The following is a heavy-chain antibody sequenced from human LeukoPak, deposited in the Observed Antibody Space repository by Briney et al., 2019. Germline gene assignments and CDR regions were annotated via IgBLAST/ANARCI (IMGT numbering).Heavy chain of an antibody. J-gene: IGHJ4*02. D-gene: IGHD6-13*01. CDR1: GFTFSSYA. CDR2: IGGSGSST. V-gene: IGHV3-23*01. CDR3: ARDPLNSSSGGGSDY. Sequence: GGSLRLSCEASGFTFSSYAMSWARQAPGKGLEWVAAIGGSGSSTFYADSVKGRFIISRDNSKGTLYLQMDGLRAENTAIYYCARDPLNSSSGGGSDYWGQGTLVTVSS.